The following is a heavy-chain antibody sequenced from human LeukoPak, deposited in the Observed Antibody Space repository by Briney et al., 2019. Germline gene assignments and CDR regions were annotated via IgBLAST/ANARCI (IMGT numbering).Heavy chain of an antibody. CDR1: GGTFSSYA. CDR2: IIPIFGTA. V-gene: IGHV1-69*06. J-gene: IGHJ5*02. CDR3: ARASKGGSYLTFDP. D-gene: IGHD1-26*01. Sequence: ASVKVSCKASGGTFSSYAISWVRQAPGQGLEWMGGIIPIFGTANYAQKFQGRVTITADKSTSTAYMELSSLRSEDTAVYYCARASKGGSYLTFDPWGQGTLVTVSS.